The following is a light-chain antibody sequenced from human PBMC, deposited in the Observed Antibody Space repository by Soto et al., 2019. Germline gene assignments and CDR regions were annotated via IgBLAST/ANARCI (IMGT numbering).Light chain of an antibody. J-gene: IGKJ4*01. CDR3: QQASTVPFT. Sequence: DIQMTQSPSSLAASVGDRVTITCRARQLISSWIVWYQQKPGHAPKLLIYAASNLQSGVPSRFSGSASGTEFTLTIISMQPEDFATYYCQQASTVPFTFGGGTEGHIK. CDR2: AAS. CDR1: QLISSW. V-gene: IGKV1-12*01.